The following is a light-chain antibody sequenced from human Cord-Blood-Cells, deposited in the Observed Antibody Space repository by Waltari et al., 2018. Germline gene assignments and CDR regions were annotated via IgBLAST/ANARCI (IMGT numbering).Light chain of an antibody. CDR3: QQRSNWPPA. CDR2: DAA. J-gene: IGKJ4*01. V-gene: IGKV3-11*01. CDR1: QHVSSS. Sequence: EIVLTQSPATLSLSPGERATLSCRANQHVSSSLAWYQQKPGQAPRLLIDDAANRATCIPARFSGSGSGTDFTLTISSLEPEDFAVYYCQQRSNWPPAFGGGTKVEIK.